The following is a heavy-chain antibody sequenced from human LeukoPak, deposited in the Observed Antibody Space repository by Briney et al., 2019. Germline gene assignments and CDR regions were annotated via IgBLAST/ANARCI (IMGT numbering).Heavy chain of an antibody. CDR1: GGSISSYY. Sequence: SETLSLTCTVSGGSISSYYWNWIRQPPGKGLEWIGYIYYSGSTNYNPSLKSRVTISVDTCKNQFSLKLSSVTAADTAVYYCARSGRGVMDYWGQGTLVTVSS. D-gene: IGHD3-10*01. CDR2: IYYSGST. J-gene: IGHJ4*02. CDR3: ARSGRGVMDY. V-gene: IGHV4-59*01.